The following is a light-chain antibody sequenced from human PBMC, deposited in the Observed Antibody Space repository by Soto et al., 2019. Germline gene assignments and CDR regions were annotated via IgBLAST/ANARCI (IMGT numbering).Light chain of an antibody. J-gene: IGKJ4*01. CDR3: QQANSFPLT. V-gene: IGKV1-12*01. CDR1: RDISNS. CDR2: GAS. Sequence: DIQMTQSPSSVSASVGDRLTITCRASRDISNSLAWYQQTPGKAPKLLLRGASSLHRGVPSRFSGGGAGTEFTLTISSLQPEDFATYYCQQANSFPLTFGGGTKVEI.